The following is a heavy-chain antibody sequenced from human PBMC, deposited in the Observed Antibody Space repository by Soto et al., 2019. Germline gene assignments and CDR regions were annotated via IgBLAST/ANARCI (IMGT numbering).Heavy chain of an antibody. CDR1: GGSFSGYY. V-gene: IGHV4-34*01. Sequence: SETLSLTCAVYGGSFSGYYWSWSRQPPGKGLEWIGEINHSGSTNYNPSLKSRVTISVDTSKNQFSLKLSSVTAADTAVYYCARGYGRSWYRYYYYGMAVCGQGPTVT. CDR2: INHSGST. D-gene: IGHD6-13*01. CDR3: ARGYGRSWYRYYYYGMAV. J-gene: IGHJ6*02.